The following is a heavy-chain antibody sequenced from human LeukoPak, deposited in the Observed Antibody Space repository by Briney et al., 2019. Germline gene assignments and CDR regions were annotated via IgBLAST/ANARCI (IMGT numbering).Heavy chain of an antibody. CDR2: ISGSDFTT. V-gene: IGHV3-23*01. CDR3: ATRVSSWFLDC. J-gene: IGHJ4*02. CDR1: ELTFTNNA. Sequence: GGSLRPSGAASELTFTNNAMGWVRKAPGKGLKWVSAISGSDFTTYYADSVKARSTISRANSKTPPYLQVNSLRAEETSVYYGATRVSSWFLDCWGQGTLVTVSS. D-gene: IGHD6-13*01.